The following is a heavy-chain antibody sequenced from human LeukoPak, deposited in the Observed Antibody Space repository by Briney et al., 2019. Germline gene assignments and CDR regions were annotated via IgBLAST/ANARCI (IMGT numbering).Heavy chain of an antibody. CDR3: ATDSQSSVYYF. V-gene: IGHV4-34*01. D-gene: IGHD6-25*01. CDR1: GASFSLYH. Sequence: SETLSLTCGVHGASFSLYHWSWIRQSPGKGLEWVGEVNRWGSTNYNPSLESRVTISVGTSKNQFSLNLRSLTAADTAVYYCATDSQSSVYYFWSQGALITVSS. J-gene: IGHJ4*02. CDR2: VNRWGST.